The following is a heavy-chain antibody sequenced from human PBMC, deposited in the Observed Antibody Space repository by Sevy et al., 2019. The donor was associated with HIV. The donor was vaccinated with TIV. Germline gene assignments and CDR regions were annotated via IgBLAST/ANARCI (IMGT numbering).Heavy chain of an antibody. Sequence: GGSLRLSCAVSGFTFNNAWMNWVRQAPGTWLQWVGLIKSKIDGETTDYAAPLKGRFTISRDDSKNTLYLQMNSLKIEDTAVYHCATAPGYYDSAPFDYWGPGTLVTVSS. J-gene: IGHJ4*02. CDR1: GFTFNNAW. D-gene: IGHD3-22*01. CDR2: IKSKIDGETT. CDR3: ATAPGYYDSAPFDY. V-gene: IGHV3-15*01.